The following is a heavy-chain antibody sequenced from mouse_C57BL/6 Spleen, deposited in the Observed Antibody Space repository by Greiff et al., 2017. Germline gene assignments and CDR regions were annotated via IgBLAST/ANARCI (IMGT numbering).Heavy chain of an antibody. CDR1: GYTFTSYW. CDR3: ARGTTVVDWYFDY. J-gene: IGHJ2*01. V-gene: IGHV1-69*01. D-gene: IGHD1-1*01. Sequence: QVQLKQPGAELVMPGASVKLSCKASGYTFTSYWMHWVKQRPGQGLEWIGEIDPSDSYTNYNQKFKGKSTLTVDKSSSTAYMQLSSLTSEDSAVYYCARGTTVVDWYFDYWGQGTTLTVSS. CDR2: IDPSDSYT.